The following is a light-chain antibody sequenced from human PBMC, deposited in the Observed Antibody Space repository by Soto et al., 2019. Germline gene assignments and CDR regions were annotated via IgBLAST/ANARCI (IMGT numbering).Light chain of an antibody. CDR3: HQSYIMPQT. J-gene: IGKJ2*01. V-gene: IGKV1-39*01. Sequence: IQVTQSPSSLSASVGDRVTITCRASQDISSYLAWYQQKPGKAPTLLIYAASTLQSGVPSRFSGSGFGTDFTLTISSLQAEDFATYFCHQSYIMPQTFGQGTKVEIK. CDR2: AAS. CDR1: QDISSY.